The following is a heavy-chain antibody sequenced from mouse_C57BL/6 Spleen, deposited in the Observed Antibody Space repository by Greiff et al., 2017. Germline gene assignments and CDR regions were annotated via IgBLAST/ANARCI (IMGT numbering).Heavy chain of an antibody. J-gene: IGHJ1*03. CDR3: GRYGGLRLSYWDFDV. CDR1: GFTFTDYY. Sequence: EVMLVESGGGLVQPGGSLSLSCAASGFTFTDYYMSWVRQPPGKALEWLGFIRNKANGYTTEYSASVKGRFNISRDNSQSILYVQMNALRAEDSATYYCGRYGGLRLSYWDFDVRGTGTTVTVSS. V-gene: IGHV7-3*01. CDR2: IRNKANGYTT. D-gene: IGHD2-4*01.